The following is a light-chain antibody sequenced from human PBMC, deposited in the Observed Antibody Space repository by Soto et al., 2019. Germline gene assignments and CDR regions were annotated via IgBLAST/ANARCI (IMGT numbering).Light chain of an antibody. CDR3: QQYGSSPPYT. V-gene: IGKV3-20*01. CDR2: GSS. Sequence: EVVLTQSPGTLSLSPGERATLSCRASQSVSNNYFAWYQQKPGQAPSLLIFGSSDRATGIPDRFSGSGYGTDFTLTISRLEPEDFAVYYCQQYGSSPPYTFGQGTKLEIK. CDR1: QSVSNNY. J-gene: IGKJ2*01.